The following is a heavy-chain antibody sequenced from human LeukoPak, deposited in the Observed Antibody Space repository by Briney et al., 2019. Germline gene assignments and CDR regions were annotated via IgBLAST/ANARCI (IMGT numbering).Heavy chain of an antibody. CDR2: VYPGDSDT. CDR1: GYSFTSYW. V-gene: IGHV5-51*01. J-gene: IGHJ6*03. Sequence: GESLKISCKGSGYSFTSYWIGWVRQMPGKGLEWMGIVYPGDSDTRYSPSFQGQVTVSADKSISTAYLQWSSLKASDTAMYYCARQGAAGKYYYYYMDVWGKGTTVTVSS. CDR3: ARQGAAGKYYYYYMDV. D-gene: IGHD6-13*01.